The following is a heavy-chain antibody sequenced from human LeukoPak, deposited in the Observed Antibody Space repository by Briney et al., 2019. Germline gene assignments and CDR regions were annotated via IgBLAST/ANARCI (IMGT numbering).Heavy chain of an antibody. CDR1: GDSIRGYY. D-gene: IGHD6-6*01. Sequence: SETLSLTCTVSGDSIRGYYWNWIRQSPGKGLEWIAYMYHSGTTNYNPSLKSRVTMPMDTSKNRFSLQLSSVTAADTAVYYCARDLSSSSSMDVWGKGTTVTVSS. CDR2: MYHSGTT. J-gene: IGHJ6*04. CDR3: ARDLSSSSSMDV. V-gene: IGHV4-59*01.